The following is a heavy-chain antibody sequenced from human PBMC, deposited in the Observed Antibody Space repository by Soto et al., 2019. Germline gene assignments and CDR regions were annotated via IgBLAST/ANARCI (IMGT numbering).Heavy chain of an antibody. D-gene: IGHD4-4*01. Sequence: GESLKISCKGSGYSFTSYWIGWVRQMPGKGLEWMGIIYPGDSDTRYSPSFQGQVTISADKSISTAYLQWSSLKASDTAMYYCARRHRNYNYYSYMDVWGKGTTVTVSS. CDR3: ARRHRNYNYYSYMDV. CDR2: IYPGDSDT. CDR1: GYSFTSYW. J-gene: IGHJ6*03. V-gene: IGHV5-51*01.